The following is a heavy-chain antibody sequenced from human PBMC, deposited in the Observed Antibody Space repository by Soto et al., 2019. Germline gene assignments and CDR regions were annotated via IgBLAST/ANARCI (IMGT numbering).Heavy chain of an antibody. J-gene: IGHJ6*02. CDR3: AAELDFGKLSVV. Sequence: QVQVVQSGVEVRRPGSSVKVSCKASGDTFKNCVISWVRQAPGQGLEWMGGIIPLFGTTDFAQRFQGRLTITTDESTTTAYMELSRMRYEATATYYYAAELDFGKLSVVWGQGTTVIVSS. D-gene: IGHD1-1*01. V-gene: IGHV1-69*01. CDR1: GDTFKNCV. CDR2: IIPLFGTT.